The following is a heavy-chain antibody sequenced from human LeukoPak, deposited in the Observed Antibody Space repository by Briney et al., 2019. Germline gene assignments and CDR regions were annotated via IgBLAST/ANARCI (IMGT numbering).Heavy chain of an antibody. CDR2: IYINGNT. J-gene: IGHJ4*02. V-gene: IGHV3-53*01. D-gene: IGHD6-19*01. CDR1: GFTVSSNY. CDR3: ARGPNVGPVAGTLAY. Sequence: PGGSLRLSCAASGFTVSSNYMSWVRQAPGKGLEWVSLIYINGNTYYGDSVKGRFTISRDNSKNTLYLQMNSLRAEDTAVYYCARGPNVGPVAGTLAYWGQGTLVTVSS.